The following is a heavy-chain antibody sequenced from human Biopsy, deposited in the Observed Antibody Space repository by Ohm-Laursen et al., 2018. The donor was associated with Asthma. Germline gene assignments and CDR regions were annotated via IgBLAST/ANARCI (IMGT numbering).Heavy chain of an antibody. CDR1: GYTFTSNA. CDR3: AREVGATRYDP. J-gene: IGHJ5*02. Sequence: ASVKVSCNASGYTFTSNAIHWMRQAPGQSLEWMAWLNPVNGNTKYSQQFQGRVTITRDTSASTAYMELSSLTSEDTAAFYCAREVGATRYDPWGQGTLVTVSS. D-gene: IGHD1-26*01. CDR2: LNPVNGNT. V-gene: IGHV1-3*01.